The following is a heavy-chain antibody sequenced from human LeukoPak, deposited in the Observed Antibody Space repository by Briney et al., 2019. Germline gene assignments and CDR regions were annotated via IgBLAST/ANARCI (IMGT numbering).Heavy chain of an antibody. D-gene: IGHD6-13*01. CDR2: ISYDGSNK. J-gene: IGHJ4*02. CDR1: GFTFSSYA. Sequence: GGSLRLSCAASGFTFSSYAMHWVRQAPGKGLEWVAVISYDGSNKYYADSVKGRFTISRDNSENTLYLQMNSLRAEDTAVYYCARAQPRCSSSWYPHWGQGTLVTVSS. CDR3: ARAQPRCSSSWYPH. V-gene: IGHV3-30*04.